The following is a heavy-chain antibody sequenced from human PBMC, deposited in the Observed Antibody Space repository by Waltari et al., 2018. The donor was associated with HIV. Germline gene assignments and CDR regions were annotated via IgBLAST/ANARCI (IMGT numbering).Heavy chain of an antibody. D-gene: IGHD3-22*01. CDR3: ARGHYYDGSGAYYYYGMDV. CDR2: IHYSGRS. J-gene: IGHJ6*02. CDR1: GGSISVYY. Sequence: QVQLRESGPGLVKPSETLSLTCTVSGGSISVYYWSWIRQPTGKGLEWIGYIHYSGRSDYRPSLKSRVTISVDTSKNQFSLKLRSVTAADTAVYYCARGHYYDGSGAYYYYGMDVWGQGTTVTVS. V-gene: IGHV4-59*01.